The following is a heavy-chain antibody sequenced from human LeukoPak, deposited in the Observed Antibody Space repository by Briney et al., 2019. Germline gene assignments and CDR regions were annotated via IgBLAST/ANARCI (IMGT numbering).Heavy chain of an antibody. CDR2: IKEDGSET. Sequence: GGSLRLSCAASGFIFSNYWMSWVRQAPGKGLEWVANIKEDGSETYYVDSVKGRFTISRDNTKNSLYMQMNSLRAEDTAVYYCAKNPYYDSSGYSDYWGQGTLVTVSS. D-gene: IGHD3-22*01. CDR3: AKNPYYDSSGYSDY. V-gene: IGHV3-7*03. J-gene: IGHJ4*02. CDR1: GFIFSNYW.